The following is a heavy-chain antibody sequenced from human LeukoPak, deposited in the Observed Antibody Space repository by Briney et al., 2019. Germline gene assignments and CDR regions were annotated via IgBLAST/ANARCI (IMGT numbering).Heavy chain of an antibody. CDR1: GYTFTDYY. CDR2: VDPEDGET. D-gene: IGHD4-17*01. V-gene: IGHV1-69-2*01. CDR3: ATITESYGDYVLYYFDY. Sequence: ASVKVSCKVSGYTFTDYYMHWVQQAPGKGHEWMGLVDPEDGETIYAEKFQGRVTITADTSTDTAYMELSSLRSEDTAVYYCATITESYGDYVLYYFDYWGQGTLVTVSS. J-gene: IGHJ4*02.